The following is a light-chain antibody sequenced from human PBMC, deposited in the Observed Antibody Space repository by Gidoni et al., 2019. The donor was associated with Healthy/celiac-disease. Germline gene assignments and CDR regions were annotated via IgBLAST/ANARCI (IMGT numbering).Light chain of an antibody. Sequence: EIVMTQSPATLSVSPGERATLSCRASQSFSSNVAWYQQKPGQTPRLLIYGAATRAHGIPARFSGSGSVTEFTLTSRSLQSEDFAVYYCQQYNNFSWTFGQGTKVEIK. J-gene: IGKJ1*01. V-gene: IGKV3-15*01. CDR1: QSFSSN. CDR2: GAA. CDR3: QQYNNFSWT.